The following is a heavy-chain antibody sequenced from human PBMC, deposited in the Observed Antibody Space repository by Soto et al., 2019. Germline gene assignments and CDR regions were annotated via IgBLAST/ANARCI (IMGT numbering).Heavy chain of an antibody. CDR2: ISYDGTTK. D-gene: IGHD6-13*01. CDR1: GFTFSTHA. V-gene: IGHV3-30-3*01. CDR3: ARDRPYSSSWYPEY. Sequence: QVHLVESGGGVVRPGGSLRLSCAASGFTFSTHAMHWVRQAPGKGLEWVALISYDGTTKYYADSVKGRFTISRDNSKNTLYLQMNSLRGEDMVIYYCARDRPYSSSWYPEYWGQGTLVTVSS. J-gene: IGHJ4*02.